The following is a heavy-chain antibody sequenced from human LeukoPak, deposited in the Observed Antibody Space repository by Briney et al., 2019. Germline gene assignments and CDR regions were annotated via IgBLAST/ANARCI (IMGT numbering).Heavy chain of an antibody. CDR2: IYYSGNT. CDR1: GGSISSGIFY. V-gene: IGHV4-39*01. D-gene: IGHD6-13*01. J-gene: IGHJ6*02. Sequence: SETLSLTCTVSGGSISSGIFYWGWIRQPPGKGLEWIGSIYYSGNTYYNPSLKSRVTISVDTSKNQFSLKVSSVTAADTAVYSCARHKPAAGDFYYGMDVWGQGTTVTVSS. CDR3: ARHKPAAGDFYYGMDV.